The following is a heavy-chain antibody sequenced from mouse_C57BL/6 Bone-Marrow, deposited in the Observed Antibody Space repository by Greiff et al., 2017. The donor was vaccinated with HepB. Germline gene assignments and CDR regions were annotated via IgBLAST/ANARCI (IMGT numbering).Heavy chain of an antibody. V-gene: IGHV1-26*01. J-gene: IGHJ2*01. CDR1: GYTFTDYY. D-gene: IGHD1-1*01. Sequence: VQLQQSGPELVKPGASVKVSCKASGYTFTDYYMNWVKQSHGKSLEWTGDINPNNGGTSYNQKFKGKATLTVDKSSSTAYMELRSLTSEDSAVYYCASLYYYGSSYYFDYWGQGTTLTVSS. CDR2: INPNNGGT. CDR3: ASLYYYGSSYYFDY.